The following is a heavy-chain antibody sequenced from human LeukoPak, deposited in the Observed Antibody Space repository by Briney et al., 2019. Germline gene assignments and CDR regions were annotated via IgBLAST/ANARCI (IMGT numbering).Heavy chain of an antibody. J-gene: IGHJ4*02. CDR2: SGNAGDT. CDR3: AKKTPDNSPKDF. Sequence: PGGSLRLSCAASGFTFDVSAMNWVRQAPGKGLEWVSASGNAGDTYYADSVKGRFTISRDNSKKMLFLQMTSLRAEDTAVYYCAKKTPDNSPKDFWGQGTRVPV. D-gene: IGHD2-21*01. V-gene: IGHV3-23*01. CDR1: GFTFDVSA.